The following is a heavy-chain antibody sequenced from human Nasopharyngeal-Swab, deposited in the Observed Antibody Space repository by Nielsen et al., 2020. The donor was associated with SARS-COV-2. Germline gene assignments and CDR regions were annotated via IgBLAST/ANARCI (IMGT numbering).Heavy chain of an antibody. CDR2: ISAYNGHT. CDR3: ARDPITGPTFCHYGMAV. J-gene: IGHJ6*02. D-gene: IGHD1-7*01. Sequence: WVRQAPGQGLEWMGWISAYNGHTNYAQIFRGKVTMTADTSTNTAYMEMRGLRSDDTAVYYCARDPITGPTFCHYGMAVWGQGTTVTVSS. V-gene: IGHV1-18*01.